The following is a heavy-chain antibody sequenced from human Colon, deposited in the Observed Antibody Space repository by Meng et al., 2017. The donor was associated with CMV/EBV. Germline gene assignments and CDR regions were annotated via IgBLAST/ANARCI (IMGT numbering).Heavy chain of an antibody. CDR2: ISSASITT. V-gene: IGHV3-11*01. Sequence: GESLKTSCEGPGFRFSDYFMSWVRQAPGKGLEWVAYISSASITTYYAESVKGRFTISRDNSRNRMYLQMDSLRAEDTAIYYCARHYYDKGGDQFLQHWGQGTLVTVSS. J-gene: IGHJ1*01. CDR3: ARHYYDKGGDQFLQH. D-gene: IGHD3-22*01. CDR1: GFRFSDYF.